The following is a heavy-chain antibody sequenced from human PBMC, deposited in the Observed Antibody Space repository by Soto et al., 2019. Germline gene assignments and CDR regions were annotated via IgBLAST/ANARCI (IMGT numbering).Heavy chain of an antibody. J-gene: IGHJ6*02. CDR2: INPVGGST. D-gene: IGHD1-26*01. Sequence: QVQLVQSGAEVKKPGASVRVSCKASGYTFTSYYIHWVRQAPGQGLEWVSIINPVGGSTNYAQKLQGRVTVTRDTSTSTVHMELSSLRSEHTAVYYCARGWGRVVYAMDVWGQGTTVTVSS. CDR1: GYTFTSYY. CDR3: ARGWGRVVYAMDV. V-gene: IGHV1-46*04.